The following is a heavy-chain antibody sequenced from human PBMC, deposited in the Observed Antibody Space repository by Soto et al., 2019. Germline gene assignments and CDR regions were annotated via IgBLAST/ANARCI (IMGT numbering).Heavy chain of an antibody. J-gene: IGHJ5*02. CDR1: GGTFSSYT. CDR3: ARVPPPGYERFDP. D-gene: IGHD3-3*01. CDR2: IIPILGIA. Sequence: ASVKVSCKASGGTFSSYTISWVRQAPGQGLEWMGRIIPILGIANYAQKFQGRVTITADKSTSTAYMELSSLRSEDTAVYYCARVPPPGYERFDPWGQGTLVTVSS. V-gene: IGHV1-69*02.